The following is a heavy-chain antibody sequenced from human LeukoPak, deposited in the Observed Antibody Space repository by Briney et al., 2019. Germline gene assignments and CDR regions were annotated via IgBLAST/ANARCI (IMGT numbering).Heavy chain of an antibody. J-gene: IGHJ5*02. V-gene: IGHV1-69*04. Sequence: SVKVSCKASGGTSSSYAISWVRQAPGQGLEWMGRIIPIFGIANYAQKFQGRVTIAADKSTSTAYMELSSLRSEDTAVYYCARDRVVPAAIDPLYNWFDPWGQGTLVTVSS. CDR2: IIPIFGIA. CDR1: GGTSSSYA. CDR3: ARDRVVPAAIDPLYNWFDP. D-gene: IGHD2-2*01.